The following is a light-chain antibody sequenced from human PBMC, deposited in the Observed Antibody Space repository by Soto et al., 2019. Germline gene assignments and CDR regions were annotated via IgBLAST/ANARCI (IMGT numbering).Light chain of an antibody. CDR3: QQSHSSPLT. V-gene: IGKV1-39*01. CDR2: AAS. CDR1: QSITNY. J-gene: IGKJ1*01. Sequence: DSPMTQSPSSLSASVGDRVTITCRASQSITNYLIWYQQKPGKAPKLLVYAASSLQSGVPSRFSGSGSGTDFTLTISSLQPEDFATYYCQQSHSSPLTFGQGTKVDIK.